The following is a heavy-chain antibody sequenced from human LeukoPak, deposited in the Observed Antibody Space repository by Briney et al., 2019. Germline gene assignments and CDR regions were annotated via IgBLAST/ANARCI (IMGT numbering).Heavy chain of an antibody. Sequence: GGSLRLSCAASGFTFSSYARSWVRQAPGKGLEWVSAISDSGGSTYYADAAKGRFIVSRDNSRNTLYLQMHSLGAEDTAVYYCANTIVRGVASMDVWGQGTTVTVSS. V-gene: IGHV3-23*01. CDR1: GFTFSSYA. J-gene: IGHJ6*02. CDR3: ANTIVRGVASMDV. D-gene: IGHD3-10*01. CDR2: ISDSGGST.